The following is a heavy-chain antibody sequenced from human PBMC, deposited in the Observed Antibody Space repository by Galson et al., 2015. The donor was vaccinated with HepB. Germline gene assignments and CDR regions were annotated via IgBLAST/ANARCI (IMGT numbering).Heavy chain of an antibody. CDR1: GFSLSNARMG. CDR3: ARILFFNEDGSTSWGFHAFDI. J-gene: IGHJ3*02. CDR2: IFSNDEK. V-gene: IGHV2-26*01. D-gene: IGHD2-2*01. Sequence: PALVKPTQTLTLTCTVSGFSLSNARMGVSWIRQPPGKALEWLAHIFSNDEKSYSTSLKSRLTISKDTSKSQVVLTMTNMDPVDTATYYCARILFFNEDGSTSWGFHAFDIWGQGTMVTVSS.